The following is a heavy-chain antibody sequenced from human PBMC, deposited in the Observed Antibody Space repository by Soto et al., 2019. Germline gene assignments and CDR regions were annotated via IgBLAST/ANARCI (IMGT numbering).Heavy chain of an antibody. CDR2: ILHGGNT. CDR3: ARHLAAAGGYYDY. V-gene: IGHV4-39*01. Sequence: QLQLQESGPGLVKPSETLSLTCTVSGDSVSSSNYYWGWIRHPPGRGLEWIGSILHGGNTYYNPSLKSRVTISVDTSKNQFSLKLSSVAASDTAIYYCARHLAAAGGYYDYWGQGTLVTVSS. J-gene: IGHJ4*02. CDR1: GDSVSSSNYY. D-gene: IGHD3-10*01.